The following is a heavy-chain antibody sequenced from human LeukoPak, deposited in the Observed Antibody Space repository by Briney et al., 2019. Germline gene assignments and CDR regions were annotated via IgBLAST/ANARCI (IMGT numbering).Heavy chain of an antibody. CDR3: AKDIQLST. J-gene: IGHJ3*01. Sequence: GGSLRLSCAASGSTFSVAAMTWVRQAPGKGLEWVSLIGASGESTYYADSVKGRFTISRDNSKNTLSLQMSSLRVEDTAIYFCAKDIQLSTWGLGTMVTVSS. CDR1: GSTFSVAA. D-gene: IGHD5-24*01. CDR2: IGASGEST. V-gene: IGHV3-23*01.